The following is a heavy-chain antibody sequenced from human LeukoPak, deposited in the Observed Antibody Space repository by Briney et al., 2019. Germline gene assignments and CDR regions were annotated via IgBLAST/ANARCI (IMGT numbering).Heavy chain of an antibody. D-gene: IGHD2-15*01. V-gene: IGHV3-48*01. J-gene: IGHJ4*02. CDR3: ATRYCSGGSCYSPSYYFDY. CDR2: ISSSSSTI. CDR1: GFTFSSYS. Sequence: AGGSLRLSCAASGFTFSSYSMNWVRQAPGKGPEWVSYISSSSSTIYYADSVKGRFTISRDNAKNSLYLQMNSLRAEDTAVYYCATRYCSGGSCYSPSYYFDYWGQGTLVTVSS.